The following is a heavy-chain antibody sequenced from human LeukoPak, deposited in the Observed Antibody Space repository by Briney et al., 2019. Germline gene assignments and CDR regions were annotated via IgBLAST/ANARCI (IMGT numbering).Heavy chain of an antibody. V-gene: IGHV4-34*01. D-gene: IGHD4-17*01. CDR2: INHSGST. Sequence: PSETLSLTCAVYGGSFSGYYWSWIRQPPGKGLEWIGEINHSGSTNYNPSLKSRVIISVDTSKNQFSLNLTSVTAADTAVYSCARDTYGYFDYWGQGTLVTVSS. CDR3: ARDTYGYFDY. J-gene: IGHJ4*02. CDR1: GGSFSGYY.